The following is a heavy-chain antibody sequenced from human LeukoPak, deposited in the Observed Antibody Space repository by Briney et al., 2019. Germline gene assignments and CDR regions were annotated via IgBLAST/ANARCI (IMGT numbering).Heavy chain of an antibody. CDR1: GYTFTGYY. CDR2: INPNSGGT. CDR3: ARGGIHRGGYDRYYYYYMDV. D-gene: IGHD5-12*01. V-gene: IGHV1-2*02. Sequence: ASVKVSCKASGYTFTGYYMHWVRQAPGQGLEWMGWINPNSGGTNYAQKFQGRVTMTRDTSISTAYMELSRLRSEDTAVYYCARGGIHRGGYDRYYYYYMDVWGKGTTVTVSS. J-gene: IGHJ6*03.